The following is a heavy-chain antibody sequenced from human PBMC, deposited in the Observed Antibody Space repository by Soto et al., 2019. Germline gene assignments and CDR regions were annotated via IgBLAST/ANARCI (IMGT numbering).Heavy chain of an antibody. V-gene: IGHV4-30-4*01. CDR3: ARRKLTMVRGAATPGGFDP. CDR2: IYYSGST. D-gene: IGHD3-10*01. J-gene: IGHJ5*02. Sequence: QVQLQESGPGLVKPSQTLSLTCTVSGGSISSGDYYWSWIRQPPGKGLEWIGYIYYSGSTYYNPSLKSRVTISVDTSKNQFSLKLSSVTAADTAVYYCARRKLTMVRGAATPGGFDPWGQGTLVTVSS. CDR1: GGSISSGDYY.